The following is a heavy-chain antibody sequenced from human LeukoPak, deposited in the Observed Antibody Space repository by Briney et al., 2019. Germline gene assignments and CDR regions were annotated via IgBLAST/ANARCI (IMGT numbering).Heavy chain of an antibody. CDR2: ISGSGSST. Sequence: PGGSLRLSCAASGFTFSTYAMSWVRQAPGKGLEWVSGISGSGSSTFDADSVKGRFTISRDNSKNTLFLQMNSLRAEDTAVYYCAKDEGDYWGQETLVTVSS. V-gene: IGHV3-23*01. J-gene: IGHJ4*02. CDR1: GFTFSTYA. CDR3: AKDEGDY.